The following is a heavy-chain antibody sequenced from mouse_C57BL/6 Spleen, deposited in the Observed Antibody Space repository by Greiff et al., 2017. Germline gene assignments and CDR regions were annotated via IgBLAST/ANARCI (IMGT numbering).Heavy chain of an antibody. CDR3: GGNGTGRAWFAY. J-gene: IGHJ3*01. CDR2: IYPRSGNT. D-gene: IGHD3-1*01. CDR1: GYTFTSYG. Sequence: VQLQQSGAELARPGASVKLSCKASGYTFTSYGISWVKQRTGQGLEWIGKIYPRSGNTYYNEKFKGKATLTADKSSSTAYMELRSLPSEDSAVYYCGGNGTGRAWFAYWGQGTLVTVSA. V-gene: IGHV1-81*01.